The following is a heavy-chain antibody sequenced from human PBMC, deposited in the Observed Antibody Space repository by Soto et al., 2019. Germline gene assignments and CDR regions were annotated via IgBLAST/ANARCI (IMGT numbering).Heavy chain of an antibody. D-gene: IGHD1-1*01. CDR2: ISSTGSGT. CDR3: VRDLHEPLPADVLQVAN. Sequence: PRLSCAASGFTFSSYEMHWVRQAPGKGLEWISYISSTGSGTHYADSVKGRFTIPRDNARNSLSLQMNSLRAEDTAIYYCVRDLHEPLPADVLQVANWGQGTQGTVSS. J-gene: IGHJ4*02. V-gene: IGHV3-48*03. CDR1: GFTFSSYE.